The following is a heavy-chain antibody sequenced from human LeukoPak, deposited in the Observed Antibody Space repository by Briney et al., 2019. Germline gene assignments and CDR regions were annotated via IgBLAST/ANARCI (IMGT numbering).Heavy chain of an antibody. D-gene: IGHD5-12*01. Sequence: SETLSLTCTVSGGPISSYYWNWIRQPPGKGLEWIGYIDYSGSTNYNPSLKSRVTISIDTSKNQFSLRLTSVTAADSAVYYCARGSDSKSTYFDYWGQGTLVTVSS. CDR2: IDYSGST. V-gene: IGHV4-59*01. CDR3: ARGSDSKSTYFDY. J-gene: IGHJ4*02. CDR1: GGPISSYY.